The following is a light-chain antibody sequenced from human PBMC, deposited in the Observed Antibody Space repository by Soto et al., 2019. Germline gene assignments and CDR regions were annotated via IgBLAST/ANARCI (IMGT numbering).Light chain of an antibody. Sequence: DIQMTQSPSTLSASVGDRVTITCRASQSVGTWLAWYQHKPGRAPKVLISEATSLESGVPSRFSASGSGTEFSLTISGLLPDDFATYYCQHYGSYSGTFGQVTKVEIK. CDR1: QSVGTW. CDR2: EAT. J-gene: IGKJ2*01. CDR3: QHYGSYSGT. V-gene: IGKV1-5*01.